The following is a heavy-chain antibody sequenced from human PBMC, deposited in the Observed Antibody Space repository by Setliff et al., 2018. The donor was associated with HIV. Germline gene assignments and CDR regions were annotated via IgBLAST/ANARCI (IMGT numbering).Heavy chain of an antibody. Sequence: SVKVSCKASGYTFTSYGISWVRQAPGQGLEWMGGLIPIFGTPNYAQKFLGRVTITADEATSTAYMELSSLRSDDTAVYYCARGATAHGYYYMDVWGKGTTVTVSS. CDR2: LIPIFGTP. CDR1: GYTFTSYG. CDR3: ARGATAHGYYYMDV. J-gene: IGHJ6*03. D-gene: IGHD1-26*01. V-gene: IGHV1-69*13.